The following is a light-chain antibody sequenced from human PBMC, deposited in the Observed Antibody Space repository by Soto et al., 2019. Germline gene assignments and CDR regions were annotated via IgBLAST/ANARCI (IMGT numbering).Light chain of an antibody. J-gene: IGLJ2*01. Sequence: QSVLTQPPSASGSPGQSVTISCTGTRSDIGLYNYVSWYQQHPGKAPKLMIYEVNKRPSGVPDRFSGSKSGNTASLTVSGLQAEDEADYYCSSYAGSSNLVFGGGTKLTVL. CDR1: RSDIGLYNY. CDR3: SSYAGSSNLV. CDR2: EVN. V-gene: IGLV2-8*01.